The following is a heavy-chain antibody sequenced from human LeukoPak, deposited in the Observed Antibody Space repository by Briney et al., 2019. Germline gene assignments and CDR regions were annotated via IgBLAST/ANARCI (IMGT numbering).Heavy chain of an antibody. V-gene: IGHV3-33*06. Sequence: GGSLRLSCAASGFTFSSYGMHWVRQAPGKGLEWVAVIWYDGSNKYYADSVKGRFTISRDNCKNTLYLQMNSLRAEDTAVYYCAKDKSGSYSYIDYWGQGTLVTVSS. CDR3: AKDKSGSYSYIDY. CDR1: GFTFSSYG. CDR2: IWYDGSNK. J-gene: IGHJ4*02. D-gene: IGHD1-26*01.